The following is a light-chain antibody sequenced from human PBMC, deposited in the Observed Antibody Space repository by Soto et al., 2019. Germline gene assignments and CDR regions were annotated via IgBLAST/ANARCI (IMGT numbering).Light chain of an antibody. CDR1: SSNIGSNY. J-gene: IGLJ3*02. Sequence: QSVLTQPPSASGTPGQRVTISCSGSSSNIGSNYVYSYQQLPGTAPKLLIYRNNQRPSGVPDRFSGSKSGTSASLAISGLRSEDEDDYYCAAWDDSHWVFGGGTKLTVL. CDR3: AAWDDSHWV. V-gene: IGLV1-47*01. CDR2: RNN.